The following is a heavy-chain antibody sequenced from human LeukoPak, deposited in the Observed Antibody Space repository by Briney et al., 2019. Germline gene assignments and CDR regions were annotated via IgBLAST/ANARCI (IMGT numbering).Heavy chain of an antibody. J-gene: IGHJ3*02. CDR1: GDSVSSDTVT. Sequence: SQTLSLTCAISGDSVSSDTVTWNWIRQSPSRGLEWLGRTHYRSKWYNDYAVFVKSRITINPDTSKNQFSLQLNSVTPEDTAVYYCARYDSSGHYDAFDIWGQGTMVTVSS. V-gene: IGHV6-1*01. D-gene: IGHD3-22*01. CDR3: ARYDSSGHYDAFDI. CDR2: THYRSKWYN.